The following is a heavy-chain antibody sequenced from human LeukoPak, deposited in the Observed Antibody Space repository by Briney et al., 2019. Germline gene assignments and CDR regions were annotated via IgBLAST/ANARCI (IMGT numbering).Heavy chain of an antibody. D-gene: IGHD3-16*02. CDR2: IWYDGNNK. J-gene: IGHJ4*02. Sequence: PGRSLRLSCAASGFTFSSYGMHWVRQAPGKGLEWVAVIWYDGNNKYYAESVKGRFTISRDISKNTLYLQMNSLRAEDTAVYYCAKDRLPLGELSLFDYWGQGTLVIVSS. V-gene: IGHV3-33*06. CDR1: GFTFSSYG. CDR3: AKDRLPLGELSLFDY.